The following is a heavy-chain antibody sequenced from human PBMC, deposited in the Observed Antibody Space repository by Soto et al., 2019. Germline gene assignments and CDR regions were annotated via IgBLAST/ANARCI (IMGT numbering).Heavy chain of an antibody. CDR2: IYYSGST. CDR1: GGSISSSSYY. V-gene: IGHV4-39*01. CDR3: ARHGFTAVRFLINWFDP. J-gene: IGHJ5*02. Sequence: KSSETLSLTCTVSGGSISSSSYYWGWIRQPPGKGLEWIGSIYYSGSTYYNPSLKSRVTISVDTSKNQFSLKLSSVTAADTAVYYCARHGFTAVRFLINWFDPWGQGTLVTVSS. D-gene: IGHD3-3*01.